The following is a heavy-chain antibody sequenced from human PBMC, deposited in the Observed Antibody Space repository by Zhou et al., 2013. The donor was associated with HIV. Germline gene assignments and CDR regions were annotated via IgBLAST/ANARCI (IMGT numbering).Heavy chain of an antibody. Sequence: QVQLVQSGAEVKKPGSSVKVSCKASGGTFSSYAISWVRQAPGQGLEWMGRIIPILGIANYAQKFQGRVTITADKSTSTAYMELSSLRSEDTAVYYCARDYYDSSGTGYWGQGTLVTVSS. D-gene: IGHD3-22*01. J-gene: IGHJ4*02. V-gene: IGHV1-69*04. CDR1: GGTFSSYA. CDR2: IIPILGIA. CDR3: ARDYYDSSGTGY.